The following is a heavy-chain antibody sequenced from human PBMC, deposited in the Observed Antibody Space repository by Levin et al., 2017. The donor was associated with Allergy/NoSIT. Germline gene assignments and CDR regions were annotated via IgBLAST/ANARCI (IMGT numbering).Heavy chain of an antibody. J-gene: IGHJ2*01. D-gene: IGHD3-9*01. CDR3: ARALYRGDYDILTGYHITKDWYFDL. V-gene: IGHV3-13*04. Sequence: GGSLRLSCAASGFTFSSYDMHWVRQATGKGLEWVSAIGTAGDTYYPGSVKGRFTISRENAKNSLYLQMNSLRAGDTAVYYCARALYRGDYDILTGYHITKDWYFDLWGRGTLVTVSS. CDR1: GFTFSSYD. CDR2: IGTAGDT.